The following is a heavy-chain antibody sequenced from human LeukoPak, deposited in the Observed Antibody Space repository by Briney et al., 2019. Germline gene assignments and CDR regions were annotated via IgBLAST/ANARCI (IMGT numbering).Heavy chain of an antibody. CDR2: IYYSGST. D-gene: IGHD6-25*01. CDR3: ARRFPAHYFDY. CDR1: GGSISSGDYY. Sequence: PSQTPSLTCTVSGGSISSGDYYWGWIRQPPGKGLEWIGSIYYSGSTYYNSSLKSRVTISVDTSKNQFSLKLSSVTAADTAVYYCARRFPAHYFDYWGQGTLVTVSS. V-gene: IGHV4-39*01. J-gene: IGHJ4*02.